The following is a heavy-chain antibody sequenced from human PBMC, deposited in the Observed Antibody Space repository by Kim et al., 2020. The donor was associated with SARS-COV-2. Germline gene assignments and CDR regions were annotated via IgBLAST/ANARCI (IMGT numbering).Heavy chain of an antibody. V-gene: IGHV4-39*07. Sequence: SETLSLTCTVSGGSISSSSYYWGWIRQPPGKGLEWIGSIYYSGSTYYNPSLKSRVTISVDTSKNQFSLKLSSVTAADTAVYYCARDTTTSDYDILTGSWAYYYYGMDVWGQGTTVTVSS. D-gene: IGHD3-9*01. CDR2: IYYSGST. CDR3: ARDTTTSDYDILTGSWAYYYYGMDV. CDR1: GGSISSSSYY. J-gene: IGHJ6*02.